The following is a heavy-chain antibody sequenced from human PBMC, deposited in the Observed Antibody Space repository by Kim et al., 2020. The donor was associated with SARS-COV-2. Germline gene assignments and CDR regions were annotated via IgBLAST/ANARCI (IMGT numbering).Heavy chain of an antibody. CDR3: ARRSEGGTYRYYFDY. V-gene: IGHV4-39*01. CDR2: IYYSGGT. J-gene: IGHJ4*01. Sequence: SETLSLTCSVSGDSITSSGHYWDWIRQPPGKGLEWIGTIYYSGGTMYNPSLKSRVTISVDTSKNQFSLRLISVTAADTAVYYCARRSEGGTYRYYFDYWG. D-gene: IGHD1-26*01. CDR1: GDSITSSGHY.